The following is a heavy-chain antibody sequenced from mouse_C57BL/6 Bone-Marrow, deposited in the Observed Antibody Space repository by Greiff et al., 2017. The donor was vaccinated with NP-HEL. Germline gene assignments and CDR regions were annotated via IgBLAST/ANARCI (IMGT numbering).Heavy chain of an antibody. CDR3: ARREGWTWFAY. J-gene: IGHJ3*01. CDR1: GYTFTSYW. D-gene: IGHD3-2*02. V-gene: IGHV1-53*01. Sequence: QVHVKQPGTELVKPGASVKLSCKASGYTFTSYWMHWVQQRPGQGLEWIGNINPSNGGTNYNEKFKSKATLTVDKSSSTAYMQLSSLTSEDSAVYYCARREGWTWFAYWGQGTLVTVSA. CDR2: INPSNGGT.